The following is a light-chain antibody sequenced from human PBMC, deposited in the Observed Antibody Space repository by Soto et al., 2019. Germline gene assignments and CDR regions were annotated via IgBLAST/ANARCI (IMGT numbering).Light chain of an antibody. CDR2: DAS. V-gene: IGKV3-20*01. Sequence: IVLTQSPGTLSLSPGQRHTVSCKALQSVSSSYLAWYQQKPGQAPRLLIYDASSRATGIPDRFSGSGSGTDFTLTISRLEPEDFAVYYCQQYGSSPSITFGQGTRLENK. CDR3: QQYGSSPSIT. CDR1: QSVSSSY. J-gene: IGKJ5*01.